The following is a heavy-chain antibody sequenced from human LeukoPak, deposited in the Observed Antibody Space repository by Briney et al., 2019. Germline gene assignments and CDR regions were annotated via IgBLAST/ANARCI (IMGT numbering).Heavy chain of an antibody. D-gene: IGHD4-11*01. CDR2: ISGSGNII. CDR1: GFXFSSYE. J-gene: IGHJ4*02. V-gene: IGHV3-48*03. CDR3: AREDSDYSNYDF. Sequence: PGGSLRLSCAASGFXFSSYEINWVRQAPGKGLEWVSDISGSGNIIYYADSVKGRFTVSRDNAKNSLYLQMNDLRAEDTAVCYCAREDSDYSNYDFWGQGTLVTVSS.